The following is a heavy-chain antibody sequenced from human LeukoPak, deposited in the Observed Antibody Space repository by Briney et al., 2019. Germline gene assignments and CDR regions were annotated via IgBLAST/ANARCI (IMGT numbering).Heavy chain of an antibody. Sequence: TSEPPYLPCTISGAYISSYYWGWIRQPPGKWLERTGSIYYSGSTNYNPSLKSRVTISVDTSKNQFSLKLSSVTAADTAVYYCARGNNSSSWYTTYYYYYMDVWGKGTTVTVSS. CDR1: GAYISSYY. CDR2: IYYSGST. V-gene: IGHV4-59*01. D-gene: IGHD6-13*01. J-gene: IGHJ6*03. CDR3: ARGNNSSSWYTTYYYYYMDV.